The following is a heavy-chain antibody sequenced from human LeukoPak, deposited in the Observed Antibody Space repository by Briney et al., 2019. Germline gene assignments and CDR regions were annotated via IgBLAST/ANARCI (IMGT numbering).Heavy chain of an antibody. CDR3: ARVTGYMIEDYPDY. CDR2: IYYSGST. V-gene: IGHV4-59*01. Sequence: SETLSLTCTVSGGSISSYYWSWIRQPPGKGLEWIGYIYYSGSTNYNPSLKSRVTISVETSKNQFPLKLSSVTAADTAVYYCARVTGYMIEDYPDYCPQGHLAPVSS. J-gene: IGHJ4*02. D-gene: IGHD3-22*01. CDR1: GGSISSYY.